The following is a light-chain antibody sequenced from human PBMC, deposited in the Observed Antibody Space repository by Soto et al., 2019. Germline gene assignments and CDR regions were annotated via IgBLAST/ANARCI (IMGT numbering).Light chain of an antibody. V-gene: IGKV1-6*01. CDR1: QGIRND. Sequence: AIQMTQSPSSLSASVGDRVTITCRASQGIRNDLDWLQQKPGKAPKLLIYAASNLQSGVPARFSGSGSGTGFTLTISSLQPEDFATYYCLQKYFYPFTFGPGTKVDIK. J-gene: IGKJ3*01. CDR3: LQKYFYPFT. CDR2: AAS.